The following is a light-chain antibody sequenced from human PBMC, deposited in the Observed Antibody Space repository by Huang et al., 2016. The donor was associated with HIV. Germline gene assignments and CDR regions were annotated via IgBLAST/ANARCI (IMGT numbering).Light chain of an antibody. Sequence: EIVMTQSPATLSVSPGERVTLSCRANRSVSTNLAWYQQRHGQAPSLLIYGSSTRAPGIPARFSGSGSGTDFSLTISSLQSEDFALYYCHQYNNWLLSFGGGTRV. V-gene: IGKV3-15*01. CDR2: GSS. CDR3: HQYNNWLLS. CDR1: RSVSTN. J-gene: IGKJ4*01.